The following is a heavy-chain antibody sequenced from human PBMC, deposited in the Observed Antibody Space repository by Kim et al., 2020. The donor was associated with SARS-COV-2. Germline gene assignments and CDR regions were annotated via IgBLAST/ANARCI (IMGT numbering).Heavy chain of an antibody. CDR1: GFTFDDYA. J-gene: IGHJ6*02. V-gene: IGHV3-43*02. CDR2: ISGDGGST. CDR3: AKDISARPTYYDFWSGLYGMDV. D-gene: IGHD3-3*01. Sequence: GGSLRLSCAASGFTFDDYAMHWVRQAPGKGLEWVSLISGDGGSTYYADSVKGRFTISRDNSKNSLYLQMNSLRTEDTALYYCAKDISARPTYYDFWSGLYGMDVWGQGTTVTVSS.